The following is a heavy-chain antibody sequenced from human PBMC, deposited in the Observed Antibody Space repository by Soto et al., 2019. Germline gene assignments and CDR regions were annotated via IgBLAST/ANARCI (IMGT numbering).Heavy chain of an antibody. CDR2: IYYSGST. CDR1: GGSISSGGYY. Sequence: SETLSLTCTVSGGSISSGGYYWSWIRQHPGKGLEWIGYIYYSGSTYYNPSLKSRVTISVDTSKNQFSLKLSSVTAADTAVYYCARAGPLYSSSSKCPFDYWGQGTLVTSPQ. J-gene: IGHJ4*02. D-gene: IGHD6-13*01. V-gene: IGHV4-31*03. CDR3: ARAGPLYSSSSKCPFDY.